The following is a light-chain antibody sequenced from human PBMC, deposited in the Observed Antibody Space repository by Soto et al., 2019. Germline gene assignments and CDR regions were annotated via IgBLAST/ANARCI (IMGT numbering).Light chain of an antibody. CDR1: QSVSSY. CDR2: DAS. Sequence: EIVLTQSPATLSLSPGERATLSCRASQSVSSYLAWYQQKPGQAPRLHIYDASNRATGIPARFSGSGSETDFTLTISSLEPEDFAVYYCQQRSNWPGTFGPGTKVDIK. V-gene: IGKV3-11*01. J-gene: IGKJ3*01. CDR3: QQRSNWPGT.